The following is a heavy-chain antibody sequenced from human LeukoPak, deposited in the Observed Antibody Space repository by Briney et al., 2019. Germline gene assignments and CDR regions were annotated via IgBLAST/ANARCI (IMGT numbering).Heavy chain of an antibody. V-gene: IGHV1-24*01. CDR2: FDPEDGET. J-gene: IGHJ4*02. CDR3: ATGYSSGSYY. CDR1: GYTLTELS. Sequence: GAPVKVSCKVSGYTLTELSMHWVRQAPGKGLEWMGGFDPEDGETIYAQKFQGRVTMTEGTSTGTAYMELSSLRSEDTAVYYCATGYSSGSYYWGQGTLVTVSS. D-gene: IGHD6-19*01.